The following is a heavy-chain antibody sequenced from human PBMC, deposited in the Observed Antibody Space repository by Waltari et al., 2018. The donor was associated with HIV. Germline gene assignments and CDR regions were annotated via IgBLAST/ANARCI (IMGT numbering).Heavy chain of an antibody. V-gene: IGHV3-7*01. CDR1: GFTFSSND. CDR3: VRQPLRHDL. J-gene: IGHJ2*01. Sequence: SLRLSCEGSGFTFSSNDMDWVRQTPGKGLEWVAQISYDAREKFHGDSVRGRFVVSRDNARNSIFLQMNNLRDDDTGVYFCVRQPLRHDL. CDR2: ISYDAREK.